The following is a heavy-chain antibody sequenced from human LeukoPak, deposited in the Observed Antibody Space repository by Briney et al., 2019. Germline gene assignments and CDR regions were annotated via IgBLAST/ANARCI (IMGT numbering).Heavy chain of an antibody. CDR2: ISSSGSTI. CDR1: GFTFSSYE. CDR3: ARGDPEFDF. Sequence: PGGSLRLSCAASGFTFSSYEMNWVRQAPGKGLEWVSYISSSGSTIYYADSVKSRFTISRDNAKNSQYLQMNSLRAEDTAVYYCARGDPEFDFWGQGTLVTVSS. J-gene: IGHJ4*02. V-gene: IGHV3-48*03.